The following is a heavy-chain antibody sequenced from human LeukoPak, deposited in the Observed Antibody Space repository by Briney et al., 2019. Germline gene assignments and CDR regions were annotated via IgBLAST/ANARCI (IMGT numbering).Heavy chain of an antibody. J-gene: IGHJ4*02. D-gene: IGHD6-6*01. Sequence: SETLSLTCTVSGGSISSYYWSWIRQPPGKGLEWIGHIYYTGSTSYNPSLKSRVTISVDTSKNQFSLKLSYVNAADTAVYYCARYISSGLDYWGQGTLVTVSS. CDR1: GGSISSYY. CDR2: IYYTGST. V-gene: IGHV4-59*08. CDR3: ARYISSGLDY.